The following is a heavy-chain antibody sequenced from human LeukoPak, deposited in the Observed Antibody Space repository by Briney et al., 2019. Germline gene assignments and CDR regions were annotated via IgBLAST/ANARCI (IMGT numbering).Heavy chain of an antibody. V-gene: IGHV4-39*01. CDR1: GGSISSRSYY. CDR2: IFYSGNT. CDR3: ARRGDSHTYFDY. J-gene: IGHJ4*02. Sequence: SEALSLTCTVSGGSISSRSYYWGWIRQPPGKGLEWIGSIFYSGNTYYNPSLKSRVTVSVDTSRNRFSLELSSVTAADTAVYYCARRGDSHTYFDYWGQGTLVTVSS. D-gene: IGHD7-27*01.